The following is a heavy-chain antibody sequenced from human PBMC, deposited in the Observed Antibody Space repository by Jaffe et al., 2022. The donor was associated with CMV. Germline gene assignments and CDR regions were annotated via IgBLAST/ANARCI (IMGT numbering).Heavy chain of an antibody. CDR1: GFTFSSYG. J-gene: IGHJ4*02. CDR3: AKDRFRRIAAAGSRTAPDY. Sequence: QVQLVESGGGVVQPGRSLRLSCAASGFTFSSYGMHWVRQAPGKGLEWVAVISYDGSNKYYADSVKGRFTISRDNSKNTLYLQMNSLRAEDTAVYYCAKDRFRRIAAAGSRTAPDYWGQGTLVTVSS. V-gene: IGHV3-30*18. D-gene: IGHD6-13*01. CDR2: ISYDGSNK.